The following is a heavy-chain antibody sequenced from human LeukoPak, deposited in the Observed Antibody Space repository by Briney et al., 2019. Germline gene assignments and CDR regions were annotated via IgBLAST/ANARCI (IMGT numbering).Heavy chain of an antibody. CDR2: ISGSGGST. CDR3: AKGGPYCSGGSCYSDY. Sequence: PGGSLRLSCAASGFTFSGFAMSWVRQAPGKGLEWVSAISGSGGSTYHADSVKGRFTISRDNSKNTLYLQMNSLRAEDTAVYYCAKGGPYCSGGSCYSDYWGQGTLVTVSS. V-gene: IGHV3-23*01. J-gene: IGHJ4*02. D-gene: IGHD2-15*01. CDR1: GFTFSGFA.